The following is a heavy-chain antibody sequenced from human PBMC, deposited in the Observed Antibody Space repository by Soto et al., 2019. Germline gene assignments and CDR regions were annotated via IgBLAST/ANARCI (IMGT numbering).Heavy chain of an antibody. Sequence: QLQLQESGPGLVKPSETLSLSCSVSGGSIISTIHYWGWIRQPPGKGLEWIGSIYYSGNTYYNPSLKSRVTLSVDTSKNQFSLNLSSVTAADTAMYYCARRVVREKAFDIWGRGTMVAVSS. J-gene: IGHJ3*02. D-gene: IGHD3-10*01. CDR2: IYYSGNT. V-gene: IGHV4-39*01. CDR3: ARRVVREKAFDI. CDR1: GGSIISTIHY.